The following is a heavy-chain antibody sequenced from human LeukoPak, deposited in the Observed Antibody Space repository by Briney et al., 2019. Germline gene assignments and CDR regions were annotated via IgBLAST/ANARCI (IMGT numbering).Heavy chain of an antibody. Sequence: GRSLRLSCAASGFTFSSYAMHWVRQAPGKGLEYVSAISSNGGSTYYANSVKGRFAISRDNSKNTLYLQMGSLRAEDMAVYYCARGEPLVGWGQGTLVTVSS. CDR2: ISSNGGST. CDR3: ARGEPLVG. D-gene: IGHD2-8*02. CDR1: GFTFSSYA. J-gene: IGHJ4*02. V-gene: IGHV3-64*01.